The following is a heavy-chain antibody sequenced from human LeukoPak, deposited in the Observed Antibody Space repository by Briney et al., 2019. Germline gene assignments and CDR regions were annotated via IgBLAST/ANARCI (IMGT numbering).Heavy chain of an antibody. CDR1: GGTFINYV. CDR3: ARGQYYGSETYWHTKWFDP. V-gene: IGHV1-69*05. CDR2: IIPMFGSA. J-gene: IGHJ5*02. D-gene: IGHD3-10*01. Sequence: SVKVSCKASGGTFINYVISWVRQAPGQGREWMGGIIPMFGSATYSEKFQGRVTITTDESTSTGYMEMSRLTSEDTAVYYCARGQYYGSETYWHTKWFDPWGQGTPVTVSS.